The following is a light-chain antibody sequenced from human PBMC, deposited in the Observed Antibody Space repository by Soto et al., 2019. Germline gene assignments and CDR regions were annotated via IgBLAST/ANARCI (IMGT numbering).Light chain of an antibody. CDR3: QQSYSTPHT. CDR1: QSISTY. CDR2: TAS. V-gene: IGKV1-39*01. Sequence: DLQMTQSPSFLPASVGDRFTRTCRASQSISTYLNWYQQKPGKAPDXXIYTASSLESGVPSRFSGSGSGTDFNLTISSLQTEDFATYFCQQSYSTPHTFGQGTRLEIK. J-gene: IGKJ5*01.